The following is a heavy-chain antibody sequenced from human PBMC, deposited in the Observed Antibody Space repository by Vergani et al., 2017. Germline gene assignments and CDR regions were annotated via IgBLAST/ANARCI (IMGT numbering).Heavy chain of an antibody. CDR2: FYTGGGT. CDR1: GGSISSGSYY. Sequence: QVQLQESGPGLVRPSQTLSLTCTVSGGSISSGSYYWSWLRQPAGKGLEWIGRFYTGGGTSYNPSLKSRVTISVDTSKNQFSLQLSSVTAADTAVYYCASDPLYSTTWPFLLLDMDVCGQGTTVTVSS. CDR3: ASDPLYSTTWPFLLLDMDV. V-gene: IGHV4-61*02. D-gene: IGHD6-13*01. J-gene: IGHJ6*02.